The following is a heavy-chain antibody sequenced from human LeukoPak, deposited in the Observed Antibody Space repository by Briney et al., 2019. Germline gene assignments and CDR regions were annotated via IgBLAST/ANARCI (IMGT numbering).Heavy chain of an antibody. CDR2: IYYSGST. CDR3: ASGNSSGWRLNYFDY. J-gene: IGHJ4*02. Sequence: SETLSLTCTVSGGSISSGGYYWSWIRQHPGKGLEWIGYIYYSGSTYYNPSLKSRVTISVDTSKNQFSLKLSSVTAADTAVYYCASGNSSGWRLNYFDYWGQGTLVTVSS. CDR1: GGSISSGGYY. D-gene: IGHD6-19*01. V-gene: IGHV4-31*03.